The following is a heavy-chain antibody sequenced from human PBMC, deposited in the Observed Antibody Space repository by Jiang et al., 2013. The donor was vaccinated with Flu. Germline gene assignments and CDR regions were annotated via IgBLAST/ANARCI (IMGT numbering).Heavy chain of an antibody. CDR1: GYTFTSYG. D-gene: IGHD2-2*01. V-gene: IGHV1-18*01. Sequence: SGAEVKKPGASVKVSCKASGYTFTSYGISWVRQAPGQGLEWMGWISAYNGNTNYAQKLQGRVTMTTDTSTSTAYMELRSLRSDDTAVYYCAREGHCSSTSCPWDYYYYGMDVWGQGTTVTVSS. CDR2: ISAYNGNT. CDR3: AREGHCSSTSCPWDYYYYGMDV. J-gene: IGHJ6*02.